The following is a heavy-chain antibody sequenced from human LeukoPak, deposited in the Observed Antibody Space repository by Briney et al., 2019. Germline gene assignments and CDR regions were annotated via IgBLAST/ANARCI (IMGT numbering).Heavy chain of an antibody. CDR3: ARDRSLASNFYYYVDV. V-gene: IGHV3-48*02. Sequence: GGSLRLSCAASGFTLSSYAMNWVRQAPGKGLEWVSYISSSSVYIQYADSVKGRFTISRDNARNSLYLQMNSLRDEDTAVYYCARDRSLASNFYYYVDVWGKGTTVTVSS. CDR2: ISSSSVYI. J-gene: IGHJ6*03. CDR1: GFTLSSYA.